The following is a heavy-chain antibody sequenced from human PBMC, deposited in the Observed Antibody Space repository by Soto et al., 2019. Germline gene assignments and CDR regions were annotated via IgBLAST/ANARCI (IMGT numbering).Heavy chain of an antibody. CDR3: ARAQPNWDSSGYYYGDPFDY. Sequence: LRLSCAASGFTFSSYGMHWVRQAPGKGLEWVAVIWYDGSNKYYADSVKGRFTISRDNSKNTLYLQMNSLRAEDTAVYYCARAQPNWDSSGYYYGDPFDYWGQGTLVTVSS. J-gene: IGHJ4*02. V-gene: IGHV3-33*01. CDR2: IWYDGSNK. CDR1: GFTFSSYG. D-gene: IGHD3-22*01.